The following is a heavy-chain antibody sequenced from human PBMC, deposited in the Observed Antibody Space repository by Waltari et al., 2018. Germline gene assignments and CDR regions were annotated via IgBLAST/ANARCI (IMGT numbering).Heavy chain of an antibody. Sequence: EVQLVESGGGLVTPGGSLRLSCAASGFTFSSYSMNWVRQAPGKGLEWVSSSSSSSSYIYYADSVKGRFTISRDNAKNSLYLQMNSLRAEDTAVYYCARDRGYSSSWGLFDYWGQGTLVTVSS. CDR1: GFTFSSYS. V-gene: IGHV3-21*01. CDR2: SSSSSSYI. CDR3: ARDRGYSSSWGLFDY. J-gene: IGHJ4*02. D-gene: IGHD6-13*01.